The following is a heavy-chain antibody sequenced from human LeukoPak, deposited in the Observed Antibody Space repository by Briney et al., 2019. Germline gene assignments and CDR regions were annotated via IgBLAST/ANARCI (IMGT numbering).Heavy chain of an antibody. D-gene: IGHD1-26*01. V-gene: IGHV4-4*07. CDR1: GRSISSYY. Sequence: PSETLSLICTFSGRSISSYYWSWIRQPAGKGLEWMGRIYTSGSNKYNAYLKSQVSMAVDTSKNQFSLKLSSVTAADTAVFYCARENSGSYREFDYWGQGTLVTVSS. CDR3: ARENSGSYREFDY. J-gene: IGHJ4*02. CDR2: IYTSGSN.